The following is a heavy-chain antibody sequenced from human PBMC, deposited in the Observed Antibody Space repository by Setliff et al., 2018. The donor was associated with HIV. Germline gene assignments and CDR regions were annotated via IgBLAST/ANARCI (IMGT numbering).Heavy chain of an antibody. Sequence: SETLSLTCTVSGGSISSYYWSWIRQPPGKGLEWVGYIYPIGSPDFPRGNTVCNPSFRSRVTLSLPTSKNHFSLTLTSVTAADAAVYYCTEDYYSGGNRFDYWGQGTLVTVSS. CDR1: GGSISSYY. V-gene: IGHV4-4*08. J-gene: IGHJ4*02. CDR2: IYPIGSPDFPRGNT. CDR3: TEDYYSGGNRFDY. D-gene: IGHD3-10*01.